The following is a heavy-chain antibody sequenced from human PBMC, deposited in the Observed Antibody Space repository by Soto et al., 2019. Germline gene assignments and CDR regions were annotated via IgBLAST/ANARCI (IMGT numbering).Heavy chain of an antibody. CDR1: GGTFSSYA. Sequence: QVQLVQSGAKVKKPGSSVKVSCKASGGTFSSYAISWVRQAPGQGLEWMGGIIPIFGTANYAQKFQGRVTITADESTSTAYMELSSLRSEDTAVYYCASRTGTTDYYYYYGMDVWGQGTTVTVSS. D-gene: IGHD1-7*01. V-gene: IGHV1-69*01. CDR3: ASRTGTTDYYYYYGMDV. J-gene: IGHJ6*02. CDR2: IIPIFGTA.